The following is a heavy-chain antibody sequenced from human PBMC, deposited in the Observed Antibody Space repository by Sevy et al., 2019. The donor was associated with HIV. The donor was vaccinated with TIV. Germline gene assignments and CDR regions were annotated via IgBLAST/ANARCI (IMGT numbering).Heavy chain of an antibody. CDR1: GGSISNYF. CDR2: IYYSGST. D-gene: IGHD6-13*01. V-gene: IGHV4-59*12. J-gene: IGHJ4*02. Sequence: SDTLSLTCTVSGGSISNYFWSWIRQPPGKGLEWIGDIYYSGSTNYNPSLKSRVTISVDTSKNQFSLKLSSVTAADTAVYYCARESIGAVGDFDYWGQGTLVTVSS. CDR3: ARESIGAVGDFDY.